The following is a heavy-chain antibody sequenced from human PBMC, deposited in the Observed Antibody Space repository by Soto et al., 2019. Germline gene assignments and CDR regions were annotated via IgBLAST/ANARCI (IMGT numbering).Heavy chain of an antibody. CDR2: IRSKANSYAT. V-gene: IGHV3-73*01. D-gene: IGHD6-19*01. CDR3: AKERSSGWSFDY. CDR1: GFTFSGSA. J-gene: IGHJ4*02. Sequence: GGSLRLSCAASGFTFSGSAMHLVRQASGKGLEWVGRIRSKANSYATAYDASVKGRFTISRDDSKNTAYLQMDSLKIEDTAVFYCAKERSSGWSFDYWGQGTLVTVSS.